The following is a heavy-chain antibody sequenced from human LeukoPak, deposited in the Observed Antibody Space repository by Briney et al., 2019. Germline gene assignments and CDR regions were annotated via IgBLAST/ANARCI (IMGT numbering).Heavy chain of an antibody. CDR2: ITSDSYI. V-gene: IGHV3-21*01. CDR1: GFTFGRFD. J-gene: IGHJ6*03. D-gene: IGHD3-3*01. CDR3: ARDFRAYYDFWSGPSDITPSMDV. Sequence: GGSLRLSCATSGFTFGRFDMNWVRQAPGEGLEWVSCITSDSYIYYADSVKGRFTISRDNAQNSLYLQMNSLRAEDTAVYYCARDFRAYYDFWSGPSDITPSMDVWGKGTTVTVSS.